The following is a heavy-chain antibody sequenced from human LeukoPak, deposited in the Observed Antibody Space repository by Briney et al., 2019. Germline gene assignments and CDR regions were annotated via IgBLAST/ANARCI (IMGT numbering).Heavy chain of an antibody. D-gene: IGHD3-10*01. CDR2: IKKDGSEK. CDR1: GFTFSSHW. J-gene: IGHJ4*02. Sequence: GGSLRLSCAASGFTFSSHWMSWVRQAPGKGLEWVANIKKDGSEKYYVDSVKGRFTISRDNAKTSLYLQMNSLRAEDTAVYYCATRRFGELTYWGQGTLVTVSS. CDR3: ATRRFGELTY. V-gene: IGHV3-7*01.